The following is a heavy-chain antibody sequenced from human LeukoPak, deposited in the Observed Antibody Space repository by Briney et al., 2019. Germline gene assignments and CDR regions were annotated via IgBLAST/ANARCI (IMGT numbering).Heavy chain of an antibody. J-gene: IGHJ4*02. V-gene: IGHV3-15*01. CDR3: TTDRLWFGKMDY. CDR2: IKSKTDGGTT. D-gene: IGHD3-10*01. Sequence: GGSLRLSCAASGFTFSNAWMSWVRQAPGKGLEWVGRIKSKTDGGTTDYAAPVKGRFTISRDDSKNTLYLQMNSLKTEDTAVYYCTTDRLWFGKMDYWGQGTLVTVSS. CDR1: GFTFSNAW.